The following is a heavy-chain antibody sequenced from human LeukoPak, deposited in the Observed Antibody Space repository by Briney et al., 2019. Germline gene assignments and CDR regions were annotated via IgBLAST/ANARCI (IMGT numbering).Heavy chain of an antibody. Sequence: SETLSLTCAVYGGSFSGYYWSWIRQPPGKGLEWIGEINHSGGTNYNPSLKSRVTMSVDTSKNQFSLKLSSVTAADTAVYYCARWRRKWLRLLNMDVWGKGTTVTVSS. V-gene: IGHV4-34*01. CDR2: INHSGGT. CDR1: GGSFSGYY. CDR3: ARWRRKWLRLLNMDV. J-gene: IGHJ6*03. D-gene: IGHD5-12*01.